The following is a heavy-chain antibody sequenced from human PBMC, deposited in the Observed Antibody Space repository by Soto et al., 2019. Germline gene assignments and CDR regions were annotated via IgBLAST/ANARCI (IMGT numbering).Heavy chain of an antibody. Sequence: QVQLQESGPGLVKPSETLSLTCTVSGGSVSSGSYYWSWIRQPPGKGLEWIGYIYYSGSTNYNPSLKSRVTISVDTSKNQFSLKLSSVTAADTAVYYCARDVIAAAGTYWFDPWGQGTLVTVSS. CDR2: IYYSGST. CDR1: GGSVSSGSYY. D-gene: IGHD6-13*01. CDR3: ARDVIAAAGTYWFDP. J-gene: IGHJ5*02. V-gene: IGHV4-61*01.